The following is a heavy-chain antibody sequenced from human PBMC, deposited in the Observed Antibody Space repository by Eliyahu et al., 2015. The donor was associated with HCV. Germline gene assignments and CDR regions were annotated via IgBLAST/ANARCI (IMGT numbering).Heavy chain of an antibody. CDR3: AKTTVTTLFVSAFDI. J-gene: IGHJ3*02. Sequence: EVQXVESGGXXVQPGRSLRLSCAASGFTFXXYAMXWVRQAPGKGLEWVSGISWNSGSIGYADSVKGRFTISRDNAKNSLYLQMNSLRAEDTALYYCAKTTVTTLFVSAFDIWGQGTMVTVSS. V-gene: IGHV3-9*01. CDR2: ISWNSGSI. CDR1: GFTFXXYA. D-gene: IGHD4-17*01.